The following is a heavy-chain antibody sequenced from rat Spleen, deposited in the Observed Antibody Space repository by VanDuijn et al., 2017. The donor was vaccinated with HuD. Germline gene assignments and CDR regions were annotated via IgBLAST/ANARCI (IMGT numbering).Heavy chain of an antibody. V-gene: IGHV5-25*01. CDR3: TRGGNYDFDS. CDR2: ISYDGTAT. CDR1: GLSFSNYD. D-gene: IGHD1-10*01. Sequence: EVQLVESGGGLVQPGRSMKLSCAASGLSFSNYDMAWVRQAPTKGLEWVASISYDGTATYYRDSVKGRFTLSRDNAKSTLYLQMGSLRSEDTATYYCTRGGNYDFDSWGLGVMVTVSS. J-gene: IGHJ2*01.